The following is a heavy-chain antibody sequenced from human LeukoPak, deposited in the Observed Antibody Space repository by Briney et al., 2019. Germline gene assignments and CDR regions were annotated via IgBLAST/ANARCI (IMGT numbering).Heavy chain of an antibody. CDR1: GGSISSGGYY. Sequence: SETLSLTCTVSGGSISSGGYYWSWIRQHPGKGLEWLGYIYCNGNTYYNPSLKGRVTISLDTSKKQFSLTVRSVTAADTAIYYCARDPQLGIGRPSDDFDIWGQGTMVTVSS. J-gene: IGHJ3*02. D-gene: IGHD7-27*01. CDR3: ARDPQLGIGRPSDDFDI. V-gene: IGHV4-31*03. CDR2: IYCNGNT.